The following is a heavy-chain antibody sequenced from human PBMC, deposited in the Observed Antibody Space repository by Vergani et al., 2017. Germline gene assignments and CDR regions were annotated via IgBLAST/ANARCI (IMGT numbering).Heavy chain of an antibody. Sequence: QVQLVQSGAEVKKPGASVKVSCKASGDTFTGYYMHWVRQAPGQGLEWIGWINPNSGGTNYAQKFQGRVTMTRDTSISTAYMELSRLRSDDTAVYYCARDLSYYGSGSVDYWGQGTLVTVSS. CDR3: ARDLSYYGSGSVDY. D-gene: IGHD3-10*01. V-gene: IGHV1-2*02. CDR2: INPNSGGT. CDR1: GDTFTGYY. J-gene: IGHJ4*02.